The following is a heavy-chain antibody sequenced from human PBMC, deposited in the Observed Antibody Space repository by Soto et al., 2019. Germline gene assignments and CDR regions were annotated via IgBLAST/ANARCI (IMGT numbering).Heavy chain of an antibody. CDR2: IYHSGTT. D-gene: IGHD2-21*01. V-gene: IGHV4-59*01. CDR1: GGSISPYY. Sequence: QVQLQESGPGLVKPSETLSLTCTVSGGSISPYYWSWIRQPPGKGLEWIGYIYHSGTTNYSPSLKSRLTISGDTSKNQFSLKLSSVTAADTAVHYCARWCGGDSCAYAFDIWGQGTLVTVSS. CDR3: ARWCGGDSCAYAFDI. J-gene: IGHJ3*02.